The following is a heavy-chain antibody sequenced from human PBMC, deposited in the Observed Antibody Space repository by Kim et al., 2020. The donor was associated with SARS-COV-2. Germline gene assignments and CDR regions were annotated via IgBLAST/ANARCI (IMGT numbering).Heavy chain of an antibody. CDR2: ISGDGDVT. Sequence: GGSLRLSCTASGLNFEEFSLHWVRQAPGKSLQWVSLISGDGDVTSYADSVKGRFTISRDNSKNSLYLQMNSLRPDDTAVYYCALSLQDELFFYAMDVWGQGTTVTVSS. CDR3: ALSLQDELFFYAMDV. J-gene: IGHJ6*02. CDR1: GLNFEEFS. V-gene: IGHV3-43*02. D-gene: IGHD2-21*01.